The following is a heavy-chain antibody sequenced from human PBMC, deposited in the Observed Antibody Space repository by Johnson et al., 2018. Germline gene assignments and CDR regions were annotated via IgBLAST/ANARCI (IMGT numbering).Heavy chain of an antibody. Sequence: QVQLQESGPGLVKPSETLSLTCTVSGGSISSSSYYWGWIRQPPGKGLEWIAYIYYSGSTNYNPSLKSRVTISVDTSKNPFSLRLNSVTAADTAVYYCARAPSLIAAAGTGYYYYYMDVWGKGTTVTVSS. V-gene: IGHV4-61*01. CDR1: GGSISSSSYY. D-gene: IGHD6-13*01. CDR2: IYYSGST. J-gene: IGHJ6*03. CDR3: ARAPSLIAAAGTGYYYYYMDV.